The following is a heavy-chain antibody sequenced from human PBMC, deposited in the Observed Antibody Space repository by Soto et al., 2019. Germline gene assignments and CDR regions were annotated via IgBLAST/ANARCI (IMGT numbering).Heavy chain of an antibody. D-gene: IGHD6-13*01. CDR1: GYTFISYA. CDR2: INPSGCST. J-gene: IGHJ6*02. Sequence: ASVKVSCKASGYTFISYAMYWVRQAPGQGLEWMGMINPSGCSTTYAQNFQGRVTMTRDTSTSTVYMDLNSLRSDDTAVYYCARATSAGNGRRVDVWGQGTTVTVSS. CDR3: ARATSAGNGRRVDV. V-gene: IGHV1-46*01.